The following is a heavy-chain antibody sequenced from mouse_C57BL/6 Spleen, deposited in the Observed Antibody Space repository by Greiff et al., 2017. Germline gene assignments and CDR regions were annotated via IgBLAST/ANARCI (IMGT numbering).Heavy chain of an antibody. Sequence: VKLVESGPELVKPGASVKLSCKASGYTFTSYDINWVKQRPGQGLEWIGWIYPRDGSTKYNEKFKGKATLTVDTSSSTAYMELHSLTSEDSAVYFCARRDDYDVAWFAYWGQGTLVTVSA. V-gene: IGHV1-85*01. J-gene: IGHJ3*01. D-gene: IGHD2-4*01. CDR2: IYPRDGST. CDR3: ARRDDYDVAWFAY. CDR1: GYTFTSYD.